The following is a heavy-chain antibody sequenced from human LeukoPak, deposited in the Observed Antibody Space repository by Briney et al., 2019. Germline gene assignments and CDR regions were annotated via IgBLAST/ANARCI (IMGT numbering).Heavy chain of an antibody. CDR3: ARGSSSGPDYYYGMDV. CDR1: GGSISSYY. V-gene: IGHV4-4*07. J-gene: IGHJ6*02. D-gene: IGHD6-19*01. CDR2: IYTSGST. Sequence: SETPSLTCTVSGGSISSYYWSWIRQPAGKGLEWIGRIYTSGSTNYNPSLKSRVTMSVDTSKNQFSLKLSSVTAADTAVYYCARGSSSGPDYYYGMDVWGQGTTVTVSS.